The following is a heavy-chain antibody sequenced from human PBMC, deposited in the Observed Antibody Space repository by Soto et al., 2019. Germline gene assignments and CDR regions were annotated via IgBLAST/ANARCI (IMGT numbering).Heavy chain of an antibody. Sequence: QVQLVQSGAEVKKPGASVKVSLSASGYTLTRDRISWVRQAPGQGLEWMGWINAYNGNTNYAQKLQGRVTMTTDTSTSTAYMELRSMRSDDTAVYYCARDWFGVDYWGQGTLVTVSS. CDR3: ARDWFGVDY. CDR2: INAYNGNT. V-gene: IGHV1-18*01. CDR1: GYTLTRDR. D-gene: IGHD3-16*01. J-gene: IGHJ4*02.